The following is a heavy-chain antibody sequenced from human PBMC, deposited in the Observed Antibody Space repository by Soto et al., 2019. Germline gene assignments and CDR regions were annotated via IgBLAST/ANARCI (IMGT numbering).Heavy chain of an antibody. J-gene: IGHJ4*02. CDR2: INPNGGGT. CDR3: ARDSSASATSYSFDY. CDR1: GYKFINHY. D-gene: IGHD3-10*01. V-gene: IGHV1-46*01. Sequence: ASVKVSCKASGYKFINHYIHWVRQAPGVGLEWMGIINPNGGGTDYAQKFQGRVTMTTDTYASPVHMELSSLRSEDTAVYFCARDSSASATSYSFDYWGQGTLVTVSS.